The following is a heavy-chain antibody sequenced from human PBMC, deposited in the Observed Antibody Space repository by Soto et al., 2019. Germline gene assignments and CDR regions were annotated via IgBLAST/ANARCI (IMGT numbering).Heavy chain of an antibody. CDR1: GYIFTDHS. J-gene: IGHJ6*02. V-gene: IGHV5-51*01. CDR2: LCHGYSNI. CDR3: ARRYYLSGECTITADYYHGMAA. D-gene: IGHD3-3*01. Sequence: EVQVVQSGAEVKEPGESLKISCKGSGYIFTDHSIVGMRDMAGNGLVRVGLLCHGYSNIISSPSVQGHVTITADMSISIAFLQWSSLKALDTAIHYCARRYYLSGECTITADYYHGMAAWCQGDRLTVPS.